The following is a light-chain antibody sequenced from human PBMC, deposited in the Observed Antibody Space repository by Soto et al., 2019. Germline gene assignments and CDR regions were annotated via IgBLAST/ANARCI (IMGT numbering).Light chain of an antibody. V-gene: IGLV2-14*03. CDR2: DVS. CDR3: GSYTSSDTMI. J-gene: IGLJ2*01. Sequence: QSALTQPASVSGSPGQSITISCTGTSSDIGRYNYVSWYQHSPGKAPKLIIYDVSDRPSGVSIRFSGSKSGTTASLTISGLQAEDEADYYCGSYTSSDTMIFGGGTKVTVL. CDR1: SSDIGRYNY.